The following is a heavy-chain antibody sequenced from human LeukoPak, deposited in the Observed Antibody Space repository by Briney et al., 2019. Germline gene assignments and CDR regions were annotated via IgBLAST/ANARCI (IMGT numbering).Heavy chain of an antibody. D-gene: IGHD6-25*01. CDR1: GGSISSYH. V-gene: IGHV4-4*07. J-gene: IGHJ4*02. Sequence: SETLSLTCSVSGGSISSYHWNWIRQPAGKGLEWVGRKYSTGGTTYNSSLRSRISMSGATSKTECSLTMNSVTAADTAVYYCATSRVAAGAIDYWGPGILVTVSS. CDR2: KYSTGGT. CDR3: ATSRVAAGAIDY.